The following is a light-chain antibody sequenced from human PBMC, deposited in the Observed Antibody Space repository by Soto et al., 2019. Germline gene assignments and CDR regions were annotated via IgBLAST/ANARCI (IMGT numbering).Light chain of an antibody. Sequence: QSVLTQPPSASGSPGQSVTISCTGTSSDVGAYDYVSWYQQYPGKAPKLVIYGVNKRPSGVPDRFSGSKSGNTASLTVSGLQAEDEADYYCCSYVGINTFYVFGTGTKVTVL. CDR1: SSDVGAYDY. CDR2: GVN. V-gene: IGLV2-8*01. J-gene: IGLJ1*01. CDR3: CSYVGINTFYV.